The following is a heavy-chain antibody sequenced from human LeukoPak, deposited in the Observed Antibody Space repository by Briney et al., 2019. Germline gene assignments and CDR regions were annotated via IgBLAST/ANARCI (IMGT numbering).Heavy chain of an antibody. Sequence: GESIRLSCVVSGFTFSNAWMSWIRQAPGKGLEGVDRIKTKTEGDRTDHAAPLEGRLTISRDDSKNTLSLQMNSLKTVDTAVYYSVEGPARIRYWGQGTLVTVSS. V-gene: IGHV3-15*01. D-gene: IGHD6-6*01. J-gene: IGHJ4*02. CDR1: GFTFSNAW. CDR3: VEGPARIRY. CDR2: IKTKTEGDRT.